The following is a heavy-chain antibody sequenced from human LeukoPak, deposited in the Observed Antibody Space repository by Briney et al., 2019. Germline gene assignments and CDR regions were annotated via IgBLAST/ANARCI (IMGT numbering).Heavy chain of an antibody. J-gene: IGHJ6*03. D-gene: IGHD5-18*01. CDR3: AREADTAMVRVDYYYMDV. V-gene: IGHV4-30-4*08. CDR2: IYYGGST. Sequence: SQTLSLTCTVSGGSISSGDYYWSWIRQPPGKGLEWIGYIYYGGSTYYNPSLKSRVTISVDTSKSQFSLKLSSVTAADTAVYYCAREADTAMVRVDYYYMDVWGKGTTVTVSS. CDR1: GGSISSGDYY.